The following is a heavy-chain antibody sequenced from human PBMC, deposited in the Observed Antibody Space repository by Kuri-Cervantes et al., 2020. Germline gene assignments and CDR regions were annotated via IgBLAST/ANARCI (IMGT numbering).Heavy chain of an antibody. CDR1: GFTFSNSW. CDR3: AKGHYGLDI. V-gene: IGHV3-15*01. CDR2: IKSKTDGGTT. Sequence: GESLKISFAASGFTFSNSWMSWVRQAPGKGLEWVGRIKSKTDGGTTDYAAPVKGRFTISRDNSKNTLYLQMNSLRAEDTAVYFCAKGHYGLDIWGQGTTVTVSS. J-gene: IGHJ6*02.